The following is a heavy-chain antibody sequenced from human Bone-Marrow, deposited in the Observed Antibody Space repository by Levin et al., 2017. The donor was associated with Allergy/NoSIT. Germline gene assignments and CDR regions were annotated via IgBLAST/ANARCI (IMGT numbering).Heavy chain of an antibody. CDR1: GFTFSSYW. CDR3: ARVARGQSPPRIVVVVAASLGSWFDP. J-gene: IGHJ5*02. Sequence: GGSLRLSCAASGFTFSSYWMSWVRQAPGKGLEWVANIKQDGSEKYYVDSVKGRFTISRDNAKNSLYLQMNSLRAEDTAVYYCARVARGQSPPRIVVVVAASLGSWFDPWGQGTLVTVSS. D-gene: IGHD2-15*01. CDR2: IKQDGSEK. V-gene: IGHV3-7*03.